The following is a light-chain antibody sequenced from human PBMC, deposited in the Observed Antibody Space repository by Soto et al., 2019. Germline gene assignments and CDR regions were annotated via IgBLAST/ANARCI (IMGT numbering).Light chain of an antibody. V-gene: IGKV3-20*01. CDR3: QHYATSPRT. CDR1: RSISSSY. J-gene: IGKJ1*01. CDR2: GAS. Sequence: EVVLTQSPGTLSLSPGERATLSCRTSRSISSSYLAWYQQKAGQAPRLLIYGASSRANGIPDRFSGSGSGTEFTLTITRLEPEDFAVYYCQHYATSPRTFGQGNKVEVQ.